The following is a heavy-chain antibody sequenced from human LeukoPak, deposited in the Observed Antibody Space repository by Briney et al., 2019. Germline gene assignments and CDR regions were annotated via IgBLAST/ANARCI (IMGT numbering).Heavy chain of an antibody. J-gene: IGHJ5*02. CDR2: IYYSGST. Sequence: PSQTLSLTCTVSGGSISSGGYYWSWIRQHPGKGLEWIGYIYYSGSTYYNPSLKSRVTISVDTSKNQFSLKLSSVTAADTAVYYCARNPTRYREVSRGFDPWGQGTLVTVSS. CDR3: ARNPTRYREVSRGFDP. D-gene: IGHD3-9*01. V-gene: IGHV4-31*03. CDR1: GGSISSGGYY.